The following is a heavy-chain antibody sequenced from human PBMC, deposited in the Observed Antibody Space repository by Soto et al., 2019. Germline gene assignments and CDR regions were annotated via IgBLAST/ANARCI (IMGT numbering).Heavy chain of an antibody. CDR2: INPILSMS. J-gene: IGHJ4*02. Sequence: QVQLVQSVAEVKRPGSSVKVSCKASGDTFTFYSINWVRQAPGLGLEWMGRINPILSMSNYAQRFQGRVTMTADKSTSTAYMELSSLRSEDTATYYCASSYGSGYPAFDYWGQGAMVTVSS. D-gene: IGHD3-10*01. CDR1: GDTFTFYS. V-gene: IGHV1-69*02. CDR3: ASSYGSGYPAFDY.